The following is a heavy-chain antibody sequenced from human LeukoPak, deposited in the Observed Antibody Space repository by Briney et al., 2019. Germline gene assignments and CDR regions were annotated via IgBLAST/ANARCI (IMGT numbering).Heavy chain of an antibody. V-gene: IGHV4-34*01. CDR2: INHSGST. Sequence: SETLSLTCAVYGESHSGEHWSWLRQPPGKGLEWIGEINHSGSTNYNPSLKSRVTISVDTSKNQFSLKLSSVTAADTAVYYCASIRVDTAMVFDHWGRRTLVTVSS. CDR3: ASIRVDTAMVFDH. D-gene: IGHD5-18*01. J-gene: IGHJ4*02. CDR1: GESHSGEH.